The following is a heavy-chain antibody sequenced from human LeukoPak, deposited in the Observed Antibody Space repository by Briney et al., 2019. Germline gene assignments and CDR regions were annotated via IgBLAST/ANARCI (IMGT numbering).Heavy chain of an antibody. CDR2: ISGSGGST. CDR1: GFTFSSNA. CDR3: ARDQVATIPVDWFDP. V-gene: IGHV3-23*01. D-gene: IGHD5-12*01. Sequence: GGSLRLSCAASGFTFSSNAMSWVRQAPGKGLEWVSTISGSGGSTYYADSVKGRFTISRDNSKNTLYLQMNSLRAEDTAVYYCARDQVATIPVDWFDPWGQGTLVTVSS. J-gene: IGHJ5*02.